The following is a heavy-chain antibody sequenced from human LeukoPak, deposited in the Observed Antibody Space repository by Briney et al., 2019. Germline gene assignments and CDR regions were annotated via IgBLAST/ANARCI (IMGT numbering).Heavy chain of an antibody. Sequence: SETLSLTCTVSGGSISSYYWSWIRQPAGKGLEWIGRIYTSRSTNYNPSLKSRVTMSVDTSKNQFSLKLSSVTAADTAVYYCARGTQTTIFGVVTSYYFDYWGQGTLVTVSS. J-gene: IGHJ4*02. CDR1: GGSISSYY. CDR3: ARGTQTTIFGVVTSYYFDY. D-gene: IGHD3-3*01. V-gene: IGHV4-4*07. CDR2: IYTSRST.